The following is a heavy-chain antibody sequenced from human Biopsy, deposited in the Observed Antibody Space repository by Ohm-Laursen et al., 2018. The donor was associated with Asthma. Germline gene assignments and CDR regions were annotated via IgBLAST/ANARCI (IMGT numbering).Heavy chain of an antibody. J-gene: IGHJ4*02. V-gene: IGHV1-24*01. Sequence: ASVKVSCKTLGYSLTDLSMHWVRQAPGQGLEWMGGHDHEEGGTVNARRFQGRVTMTEDTSTDTAYMELSSLSSDDTAVYYCASDFPKDYVRYNFQFWGQGTLVTVSS. D-gene: IGHD4-17*01. CDR2: HDHEEGGT. CDR1: GYSLTDLS. CDR3: ASDFPKDYVRYNFQF.